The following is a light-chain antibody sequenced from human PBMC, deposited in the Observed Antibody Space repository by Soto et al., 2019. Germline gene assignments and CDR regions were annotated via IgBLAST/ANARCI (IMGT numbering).Light chain of an antibody. CDR1: RSNIGRNT. J-gene: IGLJ1*01. V-gene: IGLV1-44*01. CDR3: AAWDDSLDGQDYV. Sequence: QSVLTQPPSASGTPGQGVTSACSGSRSNIGRNTVTWYQHLPGTAPKLLIYNNNQRPSGVPDRFSGSKSGASASLAISGLQSEDEADYYCAAWDDSLDGQDYVFGTGTKVTVL. CDR2: NNN.